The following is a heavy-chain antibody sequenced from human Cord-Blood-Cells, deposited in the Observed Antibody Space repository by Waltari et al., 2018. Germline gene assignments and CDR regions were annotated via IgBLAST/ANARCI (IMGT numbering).Heavy chain of an antibody. D-gene: IGHD3-9*01. CDR2: ISSSGSTI. CDR1: GFTFSSYE. J-gene: IGHJ4*02. Sequence: EVQLVESGGGLVQPGGSLRLSCAASGFTFSSYEMNWVRQAPGKGLEWVSYISSSGSTIYYADSVKGRFTISRDNAKNSLYLQMNSLGAEDTAVYYCARAYYDILTGYYYFDYWGQGTLVTVSS. V-gene: IGHV3-48*03. CDR3: ARAYYDILTGYYYFDY.